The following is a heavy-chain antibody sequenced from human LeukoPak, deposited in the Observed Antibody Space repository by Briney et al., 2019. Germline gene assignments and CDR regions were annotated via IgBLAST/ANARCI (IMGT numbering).Heavy chain of an antibody. J-gene: IGHJ4*02. CDR2: INPTRGGT. V-gene: IGHV1-2*02. Sequence: ASVNVSCKPSGYTFTGYYMHWVRQPPGQGLEWMGWINPTRGGTGYAQQLHDRVSMTRDTSISPAYLDLSRLRSDHTALYYCAKLWSHYSYYDSWGQGTLVTVSS. CDR3: AKLWSHYSYYDS. CDR1: GYTFTGYY. D-gene: IGHD4-11*01.